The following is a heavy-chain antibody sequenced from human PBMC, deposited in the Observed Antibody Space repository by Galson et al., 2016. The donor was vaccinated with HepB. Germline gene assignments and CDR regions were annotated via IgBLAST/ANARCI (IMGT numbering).Heavy chain of an antibody. V-gene: IGHV3-21*01. CDR2: INSVGSYI. J-gene: IGHJ4*02. CDR1: GFTFSSQS. D-gene: IGHD2-15*01. CDR3: VREDNLGHPALADF. Sequence: SLRLSCATSGFTFSSQSMSWARQAPGKGLEWVSSINSVGSYIFYADSVKGRFTISRDNAKDSLYLLMNSLRVEDTAVYSCVREDNLGHPALADFWGQGTLVTVSS.